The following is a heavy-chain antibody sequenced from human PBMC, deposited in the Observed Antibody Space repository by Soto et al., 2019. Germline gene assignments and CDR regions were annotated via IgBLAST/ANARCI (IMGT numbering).Heavy chain of an antibody. CDR2: INSDGTST. D-gene: IGHD3-22*01. CDR1: GFSFTHYW. J-gene: IGHJ4*02. V-gene: IGHV3-74*01. Sequence: EVQLVESGGGLVQPGGSLRLSCAASGFSFTHYWMHWVRHGPGKGLEWLSRINSDGTSTYYADSVKGRFTITRDNAKNTLYLPMNSLRDEDTAVYYCARVATYFYESSGYDYWGQGALVTVSS. CDR3: ARVATYFYESSGYDY.